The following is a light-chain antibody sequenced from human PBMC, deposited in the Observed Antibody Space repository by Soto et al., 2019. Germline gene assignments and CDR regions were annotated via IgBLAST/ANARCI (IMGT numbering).Light chain of an antibody. J-gene: IGLJ1*01. CDR2: EVT. CDR1: SSDFGGYNY. Sequence: QSVLTQPPSASGSPGQTVTISCTGTSSDFGGYNYVSWYQQHPGKAPKLMIYEVTRRPSGVPDRFSGSKSGNTASLTVSGLQAEDEADYFCSSFAGTLFYVFGTGTKVTVL. CDR3: SSFAGTLFYV. V-gene: IGLV2-8*01.